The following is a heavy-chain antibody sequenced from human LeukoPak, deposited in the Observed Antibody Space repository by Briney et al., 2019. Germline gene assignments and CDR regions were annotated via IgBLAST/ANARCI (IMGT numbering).Heavy chain of an antibody. V-gene: IGHV4-59*08. Sequence: SETLSLTCTVSGGSISSYFWSWIRQPPGKGLEWIGYVYYSASTNYNPSLQSRVTISVATSKQQFSLNLSSVTAADTAVYYCERRPAGTSHFDYWGQGTLVTVSS. CDR2: VYYSAST. J-gene: IGHJ4*02. CDR1: GGSISSYF. CDR3: ERRPAGTSHFDY. D-gene: IGHD2-2*01.